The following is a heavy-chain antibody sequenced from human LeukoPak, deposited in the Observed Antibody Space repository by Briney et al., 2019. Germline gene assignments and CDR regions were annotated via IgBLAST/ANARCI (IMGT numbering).Heavy chain of an antibody. D-gene: IGHD4-17*01. Sequence: GASVKVSCKASGYTFTSYGISWVRQAPGQGLEWMGWISAYNGNTNYEQKRQGRVTMTTDTFTSTAYMELRSLRSDDTAVYYCARDLKSPTTVTYYYYYYMDGWGKGTTVTVSS. V-gene: IGHV1-18*01. CDR1: GYTFTSYG. J-gene: IGHJ6*03. CDR3: ARDLKSPTTVTYYYYYYMDG. CDR2: ISAYNGNT.